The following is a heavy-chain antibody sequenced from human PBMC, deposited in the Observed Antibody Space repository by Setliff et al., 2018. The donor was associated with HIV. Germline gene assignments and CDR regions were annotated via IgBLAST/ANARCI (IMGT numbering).Heavy chain of an antibody. CDR1: GASLSDYY. V-gene: IGHV4-34*01. D-gene: IGHD3-22*01. J-gene: IGHJ4*02. Sequence: SETLSLTCAVHGASLSDYYWNWIRQPPGKGLEWIGEIYHSGSTSYNPSLKSRVTISVDKSKNQFSVRLRPVTAADTAVYYCARAPYYDYRGLAVYYFDYWGQGALVTVSS. CDR3: ARAPYYDYRGLAVYYFDY. CDR2: IYHSGST.